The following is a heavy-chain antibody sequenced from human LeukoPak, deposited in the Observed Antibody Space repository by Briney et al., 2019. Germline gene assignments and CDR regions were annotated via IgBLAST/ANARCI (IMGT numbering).Heavy chain of an antibody. J-gene: IGHJ3*02. V-gene: IGHV3-7*02. CDR1: GFTFSSYW. CDR2: IKTDGSDK. D-gene: IGHD5-24*01. CDR3: ARSRDHAFGI. Sequence: SGGSLRLSCAASGFTFSSYWTSWVRQVPGKGLEWVANIKTDGSDKYYVDSVKGRFTISRDNAKNSLYLQMNSLRAEDTAVYYCARSRDHAFGICGQGTMVTVSS.